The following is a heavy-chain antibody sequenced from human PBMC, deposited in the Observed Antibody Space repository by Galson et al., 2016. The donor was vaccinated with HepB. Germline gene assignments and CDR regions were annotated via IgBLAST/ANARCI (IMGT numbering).Heavy chain of an antibody. Sequence: SLRLSCAASGFIFNSHAMNWVRQAPGKGLEWVAVISYDGSNEYYADSVKGLFTISRDNSKNTLYLHMNSLRAEDTAVYYCARDRRGGSNTLDYWGQGTLVTVSS. CDR1: GFIFNSHA. V-gene: IGHV3-30-3*01. CDR3: ARDRRGGSNTLDY. D-gene: IGHD1-26*01. CDR2: ISYDGSNE. J-gene: IGHJ4*02.